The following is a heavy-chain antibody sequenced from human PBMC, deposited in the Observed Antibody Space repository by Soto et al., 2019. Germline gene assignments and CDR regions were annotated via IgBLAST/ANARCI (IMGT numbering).Heavy chain of an antibody. CDR1: GDYIHVGGYY. CDR3: GRDLTSNANCIDP. V-gene: IGHV4-30-4*01. D-gene: IGHD2-2*01. J-gene: IGHJ5*02. Sequence: SETLSLTCSVSGDYIHVGGYYWTWIRQRPGKGLEWMGYIYYTGKTYYNPSPESRLTMSVDRSKNQFSLRLTSVTAADTAVYFCGRDLTSNANCIDPWGQGTLVTVS. CDR2: IYYTGKT.